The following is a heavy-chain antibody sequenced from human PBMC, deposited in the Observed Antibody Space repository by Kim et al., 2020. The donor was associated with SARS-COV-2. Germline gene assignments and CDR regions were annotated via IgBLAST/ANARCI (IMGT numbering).Heavy chain of an antibody. CDR2: IIPIFGTA. CDR1: GGTFSSYA. J-gene: IGHJ3*02. V-gene: IGHV1-69*13. Sequence: SVKVSCKASGGTFSSYAISWVRQAPGQGLEWMGGIIPIFGTANYAQKFQGRVTITADESTSTAYMELSSLRSEDTAVYYCARDCVCPLPIGYCSSTSCYGAAFDIWGQGTMVTVSS. CDR3: ARDCVCPLPIGYCSSTSCYGAAFDI. D-gene: IGHD2-2*01.